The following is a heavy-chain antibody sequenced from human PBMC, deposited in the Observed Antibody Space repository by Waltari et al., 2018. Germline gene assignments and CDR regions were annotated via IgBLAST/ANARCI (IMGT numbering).Heavy chain of an antibody. Sequence: QVQLVQSGAEVKKPGSSVKVSCKASGGTFSSYAISWVRQAPGQGLEWMGGIIPIFGTANYDQKFQGRVTITADESTSTAYMELSSLRSEDTAVYYCAREIRYYYGSGSYPYYYYGMDVWGQGTTVTVSS. CDR1: GGTFSSYA. CDR3: AREIRYYYGSGSYPYYYYGMDV. D-gene: IGHD3-10*01. J-gene: IGHJ6*02. V-gene: IGHV1-69*12. CDR2: IIPIFGTA.